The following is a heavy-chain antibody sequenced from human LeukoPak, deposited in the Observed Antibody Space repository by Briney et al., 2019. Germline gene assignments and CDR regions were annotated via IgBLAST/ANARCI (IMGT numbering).Heavy chain of an antibody. J-gene: IGHJ4*02. CDR1: GGSIYSSNW. CDR3: ATHMTVSGTRGFDN. D-gene: IGHD6-19*01. V-gene: IGHV4-4*02. Sequence: SETLSLTCTVSGGSIYSSNWWRWVRQPPGKGLEWIGEMSQSGSTHYDPSLTGRVTISLDKSNNQFSLTLNSATAADTAVYFCATHMTVSGTRGFDNWGQGTLVTVSS. CDR2: MSQSGST.